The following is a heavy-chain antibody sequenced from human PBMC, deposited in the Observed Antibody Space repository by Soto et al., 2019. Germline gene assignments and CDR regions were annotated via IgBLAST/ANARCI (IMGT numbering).Heavy chain of an antibody. Sequence: TSETLSLTCAVSGASVRSYHWSWIRQAAGKGLEWIGRVQMSGTTNYNPSLKTRVTMSLDTSKNEVSLRMTSATAADTAVYFCAKDRSTMRWFDPWGQGILVTVSS. V-gene: IGHV4-4*07. CDR1: GASVRSYH. D-gene: IGHD1-1*01. CDR3: AKDRSTMRWFDP. CDR2: VQMSGTT. J-gene: IGHJ5*02.